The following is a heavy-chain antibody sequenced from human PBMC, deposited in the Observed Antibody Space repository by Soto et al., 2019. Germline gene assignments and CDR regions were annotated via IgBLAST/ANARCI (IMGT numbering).Heavy chain of an antibody. CDR2: IYNSGST. Sequence: SETLSLTCTVSGDSINSDYWSWVRPPPGKGLEWIGYIYNSGSTNYNPSLKSRVTMSLDPSKNQFSLKLSSVTAADTAVYYCARYLRNGLYYMDVWGEGTTVTVSS. D-gene: IGHD3-3*01. CDR1: GDSINSDY. CDR3: ARYLRNGLYYMDV. J-gene: IGHJ6*03. V-gene: IGHV4-59*08.